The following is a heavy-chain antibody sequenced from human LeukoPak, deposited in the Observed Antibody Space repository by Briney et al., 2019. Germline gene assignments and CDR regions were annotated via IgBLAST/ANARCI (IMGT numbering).Heavy chain of an antibody. J-gene: IGHJ4*02. CDR3: AVLTYQLLDYYFDY. D-gene: IGHD2-2*01. Sequence: GGSLRLSCAASGFTFSSYEMNWVRQAPGKGLEWVSYISSSGGTIYYADSVKGRFTISRDNAKNSLYLQMNSLRAEDTAVYYCAVLTYQLLDYYFDYWGQGTLVTVSS. CDR1: GFTFSSYE. V-gene: IGHV3-48*03. CDR2: ISSSGGTI.